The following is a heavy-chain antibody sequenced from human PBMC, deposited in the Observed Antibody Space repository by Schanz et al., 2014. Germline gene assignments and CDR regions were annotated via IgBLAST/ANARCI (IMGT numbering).Heavy chain of an antibody. V-gene: IGHV3-48*04. Sequence: EVQLVESGGGLVQPGGSLRLSCAASGFTFSSYSMNWVRQAPGKGLEWVSYISSSSSTIYYADSVKGRFTISRDNSKNSLYLQMNSLRAEDTAVYYCARIGGSVFDYWGQGTLVTVSS. J-gene: IGHJ4*02. CDR3: ARIGGSVFDY. CDR1: GFTFSSYS. CDR2: ISSSSSTI. D-gene: IGHD3-10*01.